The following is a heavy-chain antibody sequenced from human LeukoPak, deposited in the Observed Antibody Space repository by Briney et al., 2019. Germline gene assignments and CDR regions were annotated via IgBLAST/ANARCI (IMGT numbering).Heavy chain of an antibody. CDR3: ARHAIAVAGDYFDY. Sequence: SETLSLTCTVSVGSISSSSYYWGWIRQPPGKGLERIGSIYYSGSTYYNPSLKSRVTISVDTSKNQFSLKLSSVTAADTAVYYCARHAIAVAGDYFDYWGQGTLVTVSS. CDR2: IYYSGST. V-gene: IGHV4-39*01. D-gene: IGHD6-19*01. J-gene: IGHJ4*02. CDR1: VGSISSSSYY.